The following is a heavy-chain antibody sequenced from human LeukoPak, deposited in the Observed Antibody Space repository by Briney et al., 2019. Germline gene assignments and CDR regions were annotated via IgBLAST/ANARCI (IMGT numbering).Heavy chain of an antibody. V-gene: IGHV3-23*01. D-gene: IGHD5-18*01. CDR2: ISGSGGST. Sequence: HPGGSLRLSCAASGFTFSTYAMSWVRQAPGKGLEWVSAISGSGGSTYYADSVKGRFTISRDNSRNMLYLQMNSLRAEDTAVYYCARDVNSYAHCGHWGQGTLVTVSS. CDR1: GFTFSTYA. J-gene: IGHJ4*02. CDR3: ARDVNSYAHCGH.